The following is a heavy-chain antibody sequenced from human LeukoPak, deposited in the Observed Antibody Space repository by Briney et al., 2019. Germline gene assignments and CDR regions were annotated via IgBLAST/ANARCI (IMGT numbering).Heavy chain of an antibody. CDR2: IVQDGSQK. CDR3: ARNEKWGRDY. Sequence: PGGSLRLSCAASGLTFSSHWMSWVRQAPGKGLEWVANIVQDGSQKYYVDSVKGRFTISRDKGKNSLYLQMNSLRAEDTAVYYCARNEKWGRDYWGQGTLVTVSS. V-gene: IGHV3-7*03. CDR1: GLTFSSHW. D-gene: IGHD1-26*01. J-gene: IGHJ4*02.